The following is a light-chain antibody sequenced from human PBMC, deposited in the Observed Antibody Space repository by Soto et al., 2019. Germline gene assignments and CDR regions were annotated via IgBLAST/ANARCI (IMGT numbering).Light chain of an antibody. V-gene: IGKV1-39*01. J-gene: IGKJ1*01. Sequence: DIQMTQSQSSLSASVGDRVTITCRASQSISSYLNWYQQKPGKAPKLLIYAASTLQSGVPSRFSGSGFGTDFTLTISSLQPEDFATYYCQQSYSSPETFGQGTKVEI. CDR2: AAS. CDR3: QQSYSSPET. CDR1: QSISSY.